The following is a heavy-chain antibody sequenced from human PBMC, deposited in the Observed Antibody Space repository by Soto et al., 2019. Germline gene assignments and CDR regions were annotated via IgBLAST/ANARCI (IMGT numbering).Heavy chain of an antibody. CDR2: ISGSGGST. Sequence: ELQLLESGGGLVQTGGSLRLSCAASGFTCSSYAMSWVRQAPGNGLEWVSAISGSGGSTYYADSVKGRFTISRDHSKNPLYLPVRILRVEVTAVYYWAQRTYGEGWGREMAVWGQGTTVIVS. V-gene: IGHV3-23*01. CDR3: AQRTYGEGWGREMAV. CDR1: GFTCSSYA. D-gene: IGHD4-17*01. J-gene: IGHJ6*02.